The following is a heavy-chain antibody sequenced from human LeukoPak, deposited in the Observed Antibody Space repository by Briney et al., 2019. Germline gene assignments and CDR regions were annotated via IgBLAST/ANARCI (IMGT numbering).Heavy chain of an antibody. CDR1: GFTFSNFA. CDR3: AKQSTARSLGE. Sequence: GGSLRLSCAASGFTFSNFAMSWLRQAPGKGLEWVSGISVSGDRTYYADSVRGRFTISRGNSKNTLYLQMNNLIGDDTAVYYCAKQSTARSLGEGGQGTLVTVSS. V-gene: IGHV3-23*01. D-gene: IGHD6-6*01. CDR2: ISVSGDRT. J-gene: IGHJ4*02.